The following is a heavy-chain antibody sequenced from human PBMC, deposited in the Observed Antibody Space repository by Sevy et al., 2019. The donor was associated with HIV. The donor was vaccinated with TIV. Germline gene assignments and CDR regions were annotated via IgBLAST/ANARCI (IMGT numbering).Heavy chain of an antibody. CDR2: INHSGST. CDR1: VGSFSGYY. D-gene: IGHD3-22*01. Sequence: SETLSLTCAVYVGSFSGYYLSWIRQPPRKGLEWIGEINHSGSTNYNPSLKSRVTISVDTSKNQFSLRLSSVTAADTAVYYCARGGYYYDSCGYYALWGQGTLVTVSS. V-gene: IGHV4-34*01. CDR3: ARGGYYYDSCGYYAL. J-gene: IGHJ4*02.